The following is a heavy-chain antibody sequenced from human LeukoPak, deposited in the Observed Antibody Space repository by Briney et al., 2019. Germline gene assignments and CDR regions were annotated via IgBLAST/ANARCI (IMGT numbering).Heavy chain of an antibody. D-gene: IGHD1-26*01. J-gene: IGHJ6*03. CDR1: GYTFTSYY. Sequence: ASVKVSCKASGYTFTSYYMHWVRQAPGQGLEWMGIINPSGGSTSYAQKFQGRVTMTRDMSTSTVYMELSRLRSDDTAVYYCARAKQIRIVGATTGYYYYYYMDVWGKGTTVTISS. V-gene: IGHV1-46*01. CDR2: INPSGGST. CDR3: ARAKQIRIVGATTGYYYYYYMDV.